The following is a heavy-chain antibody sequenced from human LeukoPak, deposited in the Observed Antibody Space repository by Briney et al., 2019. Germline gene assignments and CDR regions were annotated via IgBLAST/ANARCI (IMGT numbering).Heavy chain of an antibody. J-gene: IGHJ6*03. D-gene: IGHD3-10*01. CDR2: ISAYNGNT. CDR1: GYTFTSYG. Sequence: EASVKVSCKASGYTFTSYGISWVRQAPGQGLEWMGWISAYNGNTNYAQKLQGRVTMTTDTSTRTAYMELRSLTSDDTAVYYCARGERGSGSYYRNDYYYYMDVWGKGTTVTISS. CDR3: ARGERGSGSYYRNDYYYYMDV. V-gene: IGHV1-18*01.